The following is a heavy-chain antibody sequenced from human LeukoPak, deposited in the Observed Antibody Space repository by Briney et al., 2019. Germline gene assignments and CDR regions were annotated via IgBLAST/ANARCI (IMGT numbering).Heavy chain of an antibody. V-gene: IGHV3-74*01. D-gene: IGHD6-19*01. CDR1: GFTFSSYW. J-gene: IGHJ4*02. CDR2: IDSDGSST. CDR3: ARVPVYRSSGWLRYFDY. Sequence: PGGSLRLSCAASGFTFSSYWMHWVRQAPGKGLVWVSRIDSDGSSTSYAVSVKGRFTISRDNAKNTPYLQMNSLRAEDTAVYYCARVPVYRSSGWLRYFDYWGQGTLVTVSS.